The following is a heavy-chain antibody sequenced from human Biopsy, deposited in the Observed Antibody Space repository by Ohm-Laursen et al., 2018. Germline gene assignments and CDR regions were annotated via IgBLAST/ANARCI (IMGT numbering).Heavy chain of an antibody. Sequence: SLRLSCAASGFTFSDSAVHWVRQASGKGLEWVGRIRSKAKSYATVYAASVTGRFTISRDDSKNTTYLQRNSLKTEDTAVYYCTLEGAGFDNWGQGTLVTVSS. J-gene: IGHJ4*02. D-gene: IGHD3-10*01. CDR1: GFTFSDSA. CDR2: IRSKAKSYAT. V-gene: IGHV3-73*01. CDR3: TLEGAGFDN.